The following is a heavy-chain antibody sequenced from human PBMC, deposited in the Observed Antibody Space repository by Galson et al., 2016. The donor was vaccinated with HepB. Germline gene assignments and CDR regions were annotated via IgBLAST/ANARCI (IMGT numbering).Heavy chain of an antibody. CDR1: GLTFISYN. D-gene: IGHD2-15*01. CDR3: AKERGWYGGPNYGS. CDR2: ASSDGSRK. V-gene: IGHV3-30-3*01. Sequence: SLRLSCAVSGLTFISYNMNWVRQAPGKGLEWVAVASSDGSRKYYADSVKGRFTISRDNSRDTLYLQMDRLRAADTAVYYCAKERGWYGGPNYGSWGQGTLVTVSS. J-gene: IGHJ5*02.